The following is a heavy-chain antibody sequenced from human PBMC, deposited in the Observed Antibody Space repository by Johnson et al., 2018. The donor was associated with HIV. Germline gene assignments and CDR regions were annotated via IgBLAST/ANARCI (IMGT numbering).Heavy chain of an antibody. J-gene: IGHJ3*02. CDR3: AKGNVYSVRGNYGDYDAFDI. V-gene: IGHV3-30*02. CDR1: GFAFSNYG. Sequence: VQLVESGGGVVQPGGSLRLSCPASGFAFSNYGMHWVRQAPGKGLEWVTFIRYVASDNYSLASVTGRFPVSRDNSKHTLYLQMNSLRAEDTAVYYCAKGNVYSVRGNYGDYDAFDIWGQGTMVTVSS. CDR2: IRYVASDN. D-gene: IGHD4-17*01.